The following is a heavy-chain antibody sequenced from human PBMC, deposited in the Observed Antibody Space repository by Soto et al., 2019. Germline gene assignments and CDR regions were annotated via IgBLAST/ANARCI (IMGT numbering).Heavy chain of an antibody. CDR2: IYYSGST. D-gene: IGHD3-10*01. Sequence: QVQLQESGPGLVKPSQTLSLTCTVSGGSISSGDYYWSWIRQPPGKGLEWIGYIYYSGSTYYNPSLKGRVSISVDTSKNQFSLKLSSVTAADTAVYYCAREGGDYYGSGSYIDYWGQGTLVTVSS. J-gene: IGHJ4*02. V-gene: IGHV4-30-4*01. CDR3: AREGGDYYGSGSYIDY. CDR1: GGSISSGDYY.